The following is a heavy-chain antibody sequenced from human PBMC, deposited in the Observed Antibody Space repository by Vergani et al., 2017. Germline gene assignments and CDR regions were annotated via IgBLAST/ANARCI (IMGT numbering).Heavy chain of an antibody. V-gene: IGHV1-18*01. J-gene: IGHJ4*02. CDR2: ISAYNGNT. CDR1: GYTFTSYG. D-gene: IGHD6-19*01. CDR3: ARFAFGYSSGWFNFDY. Sequence: QVQLVQSGAEVKKPGASVKVSCKASGYTFTSYGISWVRQAPGQGLEWMGWISAYNGNTNYAQKPQGRVTMTTDTSTSTAYMELRSLRSDDTAVYYCARFAFGYSSGWFNFDYWGQGTLVTVSS.